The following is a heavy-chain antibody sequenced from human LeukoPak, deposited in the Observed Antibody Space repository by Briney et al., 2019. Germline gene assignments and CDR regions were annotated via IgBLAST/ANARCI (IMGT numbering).Heavy chain of an antibody. CDR1: GFTFSSYG. J-gene: IGHJ4*02. D-gene: IGHD4-23*01. CDR3: AKRSDYGGNGNYFDS. V-gene: IGHV3-23*01. Sequence: GGSLRLSCAASGFTFSSYGMSWVRQAPGKGLEWVSAISGRDSNTYYADSVEGRFTISRDNSKNTLYLHLNSLRAEDTDVYYCAKRSDYGGNGNYFDSWGQGTPVTVSS. CDR2: ISGRDSNT.